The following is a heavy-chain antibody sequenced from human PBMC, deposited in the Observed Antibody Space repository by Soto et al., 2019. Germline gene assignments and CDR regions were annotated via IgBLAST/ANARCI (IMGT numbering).Heavy chain of an antibody. CDR3: AREGAASYSYYYGTDV. Sequence: LSLTCTVSGGSISSGDSYWSWIRQFPGKGLEWIGYTYHSGSPYYNPSLKSRVTISVDTSKNQFSLKLNSVTAADTAVYYCAREGAASYSYYYGTDVWGQGTTVTVSS. CDR2: TYHSGSP. V-gene: IGHV4-30-4*01. CDR1: GGSISSGDSY. D-gene: IGHD3-16*01. J-gene: IGHJ6*02.